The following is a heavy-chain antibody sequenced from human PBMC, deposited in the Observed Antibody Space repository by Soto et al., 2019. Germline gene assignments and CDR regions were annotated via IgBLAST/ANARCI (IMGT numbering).Heavy chain of an antibody. J-gene: IGHJ4*02. V-gene: IGHV3-23*01. CDR1: GFTFSSYA. D-gene: IGHD2-2*01. CDR2: ISGSGGST. Sequence: GGSLRLSCAASGFTFSSYAMSWVRQAPGKGLEWVSAISGSGGSTYYADSVKGRFTISRDNSKNTLYLQMNSLRAEDTAVYYCAKDFSQIVVVPAAIDYWGQGTLVTVSS. CDR3: AKDFSQIVVVPAAIDY.